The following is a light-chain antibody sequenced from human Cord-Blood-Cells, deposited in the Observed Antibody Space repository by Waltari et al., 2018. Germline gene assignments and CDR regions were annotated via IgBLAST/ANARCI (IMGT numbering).Light chain of an antibody. J-gene: IGLJ3*02. CDR1: SSNIGSNT. Sequence: QSVLTQPPSASGTPGQRVTISCSGSSSNIGSNTVNWYQQLPGTAPQLLIYSNNQRPSWVPDRFSGSNSGTSASLAISGLQSEDEADYYCAAWDDSLNGWVFGGGTKLTVL. V-gene: IGLV1-44*01. CDR3: AAWDDSLNGWV. CDR2: SNN.